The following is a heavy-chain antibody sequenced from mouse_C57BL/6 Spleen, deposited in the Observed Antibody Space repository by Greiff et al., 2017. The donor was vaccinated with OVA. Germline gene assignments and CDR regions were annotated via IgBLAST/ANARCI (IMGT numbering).Heavy chain of an antibody. V-gene: IGHV1-55*01. CDR3: ARLDYYGSSPKDDA. J-gene: IGHJ1*03. CDR2: IYPGSGST. Sequence: QVQLKQPGAELVKPGASVKMSCKASGYTFTSYWITWVKQRPGQGLEWIGDIYPGSGSTNYNEKFKSKATLTVDTSSSTAYMQLSSLTSEDSAVYYCARLDYYGSSPKDDAWGTGTTVTVSS. CDR1: GYTFTSYW. D-gene: IGHD1-1*01.